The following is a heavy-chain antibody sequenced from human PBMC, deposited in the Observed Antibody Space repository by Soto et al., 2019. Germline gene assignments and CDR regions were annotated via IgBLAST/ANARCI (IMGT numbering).Heavy chain of an antibody. CDR2: IYYSGST. CDR3: ARRALNSGWYGYYFDY. V-gene: IGHV4-39*01. CDR1: GGSISSSSYY. Sequence: SETLSLTCTVSGGSISSSSYYWGWIRQPPGKGLEWIGSIYYSGSTYYNPSLKSRVTISVDTSKNQFSLKLSSVTAADTAVYYCARRALNSGWYGYYFDYWGQGTLVTVSS. J-gene: IGHJ4*02. D-gene: IGHD6-19*01.